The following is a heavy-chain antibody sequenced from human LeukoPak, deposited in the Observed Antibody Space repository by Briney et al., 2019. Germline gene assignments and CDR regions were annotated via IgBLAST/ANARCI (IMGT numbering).Heavy chain of an antibody. J-gene: IGHJ4*02. CDR3: AGTGYSSGWYDY. CDR1: GGSFSGYY. Sequence: SETLSLTCAVYGGSFSGYYWSWIRQPPGKGLEWIGEINHSGSTNYNPSLKSRVTISVDTSKNQFSLKLSSVTAADTAVYYCAGTGYSSGWYDYWGQGTLVTVSS. CDR2: INHSGST. V-gene: IGHV4-34*01. D-gene: IGHD6-19*01.